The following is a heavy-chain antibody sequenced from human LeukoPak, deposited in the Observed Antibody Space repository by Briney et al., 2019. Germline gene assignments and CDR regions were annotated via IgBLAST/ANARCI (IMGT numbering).Heavy chain of an antibody. J-gene: IGHJ4*02. CDR2: INPNSGGT. D-gene: IGHD1-26*01. CDR1: GYTFTGYY. CDR3: ARDQSRYSGSYGGLDY. V-gene: IGHV1-2*02. Sequence: ASVKVSCKASGYTFTGYYMHWVRQAPGQGLEWMGWINPNSGGTNYAQKFQGRVTMTRDTSISTAYMELSRLRSDDTAVYYCARDQSRYSGSYGGLDYWGQGTLVTVSS.